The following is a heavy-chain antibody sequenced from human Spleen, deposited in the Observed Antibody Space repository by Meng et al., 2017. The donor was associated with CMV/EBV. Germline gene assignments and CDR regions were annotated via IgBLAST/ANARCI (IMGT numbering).Heavy chain of an antibody. J-gene: IGHJ3*02. Sequence: GGSLRLSCKGSGYSFTSYWIGWVRQMPGKGLEWMGIIFPGDSDTRYSPSFQGQVTISVDRSINTAYLQWNSLKASDTAMYYCARRRVVVIATHDAFDIWGQGTMVTVSS. CDR3: ARRRVVVIATHDAFDI. CDR1: GYSFTSYW. D-gene: IGHD2-21*01. V-gene: IGHV5-51*01. CDR2: IFPGDSDT.